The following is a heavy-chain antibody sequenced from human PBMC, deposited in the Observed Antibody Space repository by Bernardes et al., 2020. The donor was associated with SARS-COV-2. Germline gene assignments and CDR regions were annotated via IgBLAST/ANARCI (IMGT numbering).Heavy chain of an antibody. CDR2: IGSQSETI. V-gene: IGHV3-48*01. CDR1: GFTFSRYS. J-gene: IGHJ4*02. Sequence: GGSLRLSCAASGFTFSRYSMNWVRQAPGKGLEWVAYIGSQSETIHYVDSVKGRFTISRDNVKNSVFLQMNSLRVEDTAVYYCARDGGFRDDYWGQGILVTVSS. CDR3: ARDGGFRDDY. D-gene: IGHD2-21*01.